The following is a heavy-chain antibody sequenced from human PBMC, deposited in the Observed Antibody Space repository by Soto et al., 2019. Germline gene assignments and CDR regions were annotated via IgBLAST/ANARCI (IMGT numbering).Heavy chain of an antibody. D-gene: IGHD3-22*01. CDR2: IYYSGST. CDR1: GGSISSGGYY. CDR3: ARTTADYYDSSGYYYYFDY. J-gene: IGHJ4*02. V-gene: IGHV4-31*03. Sequence: QVQLQESGPGLVKPSQTLSLTCTVSGGSISSGGYYWSWIRQHPGKGLEWIGYIYYSGSTYYNPSLKSRVNISVETSKNQFSLKLSSVTAADTAVYYCARTTADYYDSSGYYYYFDYWGQGTLVTVSS.